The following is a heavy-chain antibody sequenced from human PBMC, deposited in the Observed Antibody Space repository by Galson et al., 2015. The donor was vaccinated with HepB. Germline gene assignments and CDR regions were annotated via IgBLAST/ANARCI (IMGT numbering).Heavy chain of an antibody. Sequence: SLRLSCAASGFTFSSYSMNWVRQAPGKGLEWVSYISSSSSTIYYADSVKGRFTISRDNAKNSLYLQMNSLRDEDTAVYYCARDSTPAVGPSWYVRGWSNYYFDYWGQGTLVTVSS. CDR1: GFTFSSYS. J-gene: IGHJ4*02. CDR2: ISSSSSTI. D-gene: IGHD6-13*01. V-gene: IGHV3-48*02. CDR3: ARDSTPAVGPSWYVRGWSNYYFDY.